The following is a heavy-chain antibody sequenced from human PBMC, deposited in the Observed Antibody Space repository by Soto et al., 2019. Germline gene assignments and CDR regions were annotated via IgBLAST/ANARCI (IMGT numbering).Heavy chain of an antibody. CDR1: GGTFSSYA. Sequence: SVKVSCKASGGTFSSYAISWVRQAPGQGLEWMGGIIPIFGTANYAQKFQGRVTITADKSTSTAYMELSSLRSEDTAVYYCAREQFLTGHLGYYGMDVWGQGTMVTVSS. J-gene: IGHJ6*02. D-gene: IGHD3-9*01. V-gene: IGHV1-69*06. CDR2: IIPIFGTA. CDR3: AREQFLTGHLGYYGMDV.